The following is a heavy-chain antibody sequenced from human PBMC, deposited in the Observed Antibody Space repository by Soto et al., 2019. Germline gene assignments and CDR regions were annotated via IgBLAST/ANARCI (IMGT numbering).Heavy chain of an antibody. CDR1: GGSFSGYI. D-gene: IGHD1-26*01. CDR2: INHSGSN. CDR3: ARGLISGSHYSGGWYYFDS. V-gene: IGHV4-34*01. J-gene: IGHJ4*02. Sequence: QVQLQQSGAGLLKPSETLSLTCDVYGGSFSGYIWTWIRQTPGKGLQWIGQINHSGSNNYNPSLTSPVTISVRTSNSQCALELSSVTAADTAVYYCARGLISGSHYSGGWYYFDSWGQGTQVTVSS.